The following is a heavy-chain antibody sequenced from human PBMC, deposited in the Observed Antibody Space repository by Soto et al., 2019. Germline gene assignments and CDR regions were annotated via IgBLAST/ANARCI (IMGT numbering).Heavy chain of an antibody. CDR1: GGSISSYY. D-gene: IGHD3-10*01. CDR3: ASTGMGKHYYYYYYMDV. Sequence: SETLSLTCTVSGGSISSYYWSWIRQPPGKGLEWIGYIYYSGSTNYNPSLKSRVTISVDTSKNQFSLKLSSVTAADTAVYYCASTGMGKHYYYYYYMDVWGKGTTVTVSS. J-gene: IGHJ6*03. CDR2: IYYSGST. V-gene: IGHV4-59*08.